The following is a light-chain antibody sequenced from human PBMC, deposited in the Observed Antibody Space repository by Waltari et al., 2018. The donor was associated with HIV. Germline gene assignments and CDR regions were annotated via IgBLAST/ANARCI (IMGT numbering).Light chain of an antibody. V-gene: IGLV1-47*01. CDR2: GNN. J-gene: IGLJ2*01. Sequence: QPVLSQAPSASGAPGPRIVISCSGALSNIGRTAVSCYQPSPGRAPRLLIDGNNERPSEVPDRFSGSKSGSSASLAISGLQSEDEGDYFCAAWDDGLSGVIFGGGTRLTV. CDR1: LSNIGRTA. CDR3: AAWDDGLSGVI.